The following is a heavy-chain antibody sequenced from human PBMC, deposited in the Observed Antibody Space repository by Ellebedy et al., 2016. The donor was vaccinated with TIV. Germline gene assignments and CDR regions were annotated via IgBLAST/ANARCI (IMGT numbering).Heavy chain of an antibody. CDR2: IYYSGST. Sequence: SETLSLTXTVSGGSISSSSSFWGWIRQPPGKGLEWIGTIYYSGSTYYNPSLNSRVTISVDTSKNQFSLNLSSVTAADTAVYYCARPLRSTVTTSIYFDSWGQGTLVTVSS. CDR1: GGSISSSSSF. D-gene: IGHD4-17*01. CDR3: ARPLRSTVTTSIYFDS. V-gene: IGHV4-39*01. J-gene: IGHJ4*02.